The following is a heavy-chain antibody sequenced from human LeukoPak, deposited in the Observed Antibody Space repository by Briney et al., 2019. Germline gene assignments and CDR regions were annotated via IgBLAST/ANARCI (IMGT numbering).Heavy chain of an antibody. CDR2: IKQDGSEK. CDR1: GFTFSSYW. V-gene: IGHV3-7*01. D-gene: IGHD2-2*02. J-gene: IGHJ6*02. Sequence: GGSLRISCAASGFTFSSYWMSWVRQAPGNGLEWVANIKQDGSEKYYVDSVKGRFTISRDNAKNSLYLQMNSLRAEDTAVYYCAKTHREVPAAIRRVDGSTYYYYGMDVWGQGTTVTVSS. CDR3: AKTHREVPAAIRRVDGSTYYYYGMDV.